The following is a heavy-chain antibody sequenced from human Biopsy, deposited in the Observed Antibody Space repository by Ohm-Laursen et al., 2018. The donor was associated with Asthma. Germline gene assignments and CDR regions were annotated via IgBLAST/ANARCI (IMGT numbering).Heavy chain of an antibody. Sequence: SETLSLTCTVSGGSIRSHDWTWIRLPPGKGLEYIGDVSHTGSTNYNPSLKSGVTMSLDTSKSQFSLRLTYVTAADTAQYYCVRQSGYRSGWPKLLFVYYGMDVWGPGTTVTVSS. CDR1: GGSIRSHD. V-gene: IGHV4-59*08. CDR3: VRQSGYRSGWPKLLFVYYGMDV. CDR2: VSHTGST. J-gene: IGHJ6*02. D-gene: IGHD6-19*01.